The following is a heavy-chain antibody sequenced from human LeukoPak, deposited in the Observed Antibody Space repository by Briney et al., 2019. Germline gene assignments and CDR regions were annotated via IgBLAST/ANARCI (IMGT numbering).Heavy chain of an antibody. V-gene: IGHV1-2*06. CDR1: GYTFTGYY. Sequence: ASVKVSCKASGYTFTGYYMHWVRQAPGQGLEWMGRINPNSGGTNYAQKFPGRVTMTRDTSISTAYMELSRLRSDETAVYYCAREPHDSGTLKGGYYYYYMDVWGKGTTVTVSS. D-gene: IGHD3-10*01. CDR3: AREPHDSGTLKGGYYYYYMDV. J-gene: IGHJ6*03. CDR2: INPNSGGT.